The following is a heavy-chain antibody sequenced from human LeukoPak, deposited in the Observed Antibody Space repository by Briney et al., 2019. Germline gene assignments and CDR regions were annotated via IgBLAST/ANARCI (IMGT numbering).Heavy chain of an antibody. D-gene: IGHD2-2*01. CDR1: GGTFSSYA. J-gene: IGHJ3*02. Sequence: ASVKVSCKASGGTFSSYAISWVRQAPGQGLEWMGANIPIFGTANYAQKFQGRVTITADESTSTAYMELSSLRSEDTAVYYCARDRVVVVQAAHYGAFDIWGQGTMVTVSS. CDR3: ARDRVVVVQAAHYGAFDI. CDR2: NIPIFGTA. V-gene: IGHV1-69*01.